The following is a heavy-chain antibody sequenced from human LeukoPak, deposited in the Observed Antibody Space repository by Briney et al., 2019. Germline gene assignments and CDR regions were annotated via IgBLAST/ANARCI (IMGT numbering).Heavy chain of an antibody. CDR3: ARGGVGGGAFDI. D-gene: IGHD2-8*02. Sequence: PSETLSLTCTVSGGSISSGYYWSWIRQPPGKGLEWIGYIYYSGSTNYNPSLKSRVTITVDTSKNQFSLKLSSVTAADTAVYYCARGGVGGGAFDIWGQGTMVTVSS. V-gene: IGHV4-61*01. CDR2: IYYSGST. J-gene: IGHJ3*02. CDR1: GGSISSGYY.